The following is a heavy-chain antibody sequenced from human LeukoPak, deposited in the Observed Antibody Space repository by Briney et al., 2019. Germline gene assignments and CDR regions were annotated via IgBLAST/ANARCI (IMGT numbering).Heavy chain of an antibody. CDR3: TRDLRSGWYRCLIDY. CDR2: IRSKAYGGTT. CDR1: GFTFGDYA. V-gene: IGHV3-49*03. Sequence: GGSLRLSCTASGFTFGDYAMSWFRQAPGKGLEWVGFIRSKAYGGTTEYAASVKGRFTISRDDSKSIAYLQMNSLKTEDTAVYYCTRDLRSGWYRCLIDYWGQGTLVTVSS. D-gene: IGHD6-19*01. J-gene: IGHJ4*02.